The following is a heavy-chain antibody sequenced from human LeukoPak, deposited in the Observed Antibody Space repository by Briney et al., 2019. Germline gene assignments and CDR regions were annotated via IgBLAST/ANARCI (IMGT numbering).Heavy chain of an antibody. CDR2: INPNSGGT. Sequence: GASVKVSCKASGYTFTGYYMHWVRPAPGQGLEWMGWINPNSGGTNYAQKFQGRVTMTRDTSISTAYMELSRLRSDDTAVYYCARGQYYYDSSGPLAYWGQGTLVTVSS. CDR1: GYTFTGYY. D-gene: IGHD3-22*01. J-gene: IGHJ4*02. V-gene: IGHV1-2*02. CDR3: ARGQYYYDSSGPLAY.